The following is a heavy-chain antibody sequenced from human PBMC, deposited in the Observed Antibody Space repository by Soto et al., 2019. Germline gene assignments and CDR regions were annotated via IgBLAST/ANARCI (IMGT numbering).Heavy chain of an antibody. CDR1: GFTFTSSS. J-gene: IGHJ4*02. CDR3: ARDLNYGSGSI. Sequence: EVQLVESGGGLIQPGGSLRLSCAASGFTFTSSSMNWVRQAPGKGLEWVSYISSTSTLIYYADYVKGRFSISRDNAKNSLYLQMNSLRAEDTAVYYCARDLNYGSGSIGGQGTLVTVSS. V-gene: IGHV3-48*01. CDR2: ISSTSTLI. D-gene: IGHD3-10*01.